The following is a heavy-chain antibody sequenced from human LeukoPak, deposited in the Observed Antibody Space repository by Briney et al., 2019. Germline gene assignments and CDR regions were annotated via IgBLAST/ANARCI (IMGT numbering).Heavy chain of an antibody. Sequence: GESLMISCKGSEYTFTSYWIGWVRQMPGKGLEWMGIIYPGDSQTRYSPSFQGQVTFSADKSISTAYLQWSSLKASDTAMYYCARLRVTMIRGVIIPRGNYGYFDLWSRGTLVTVSS. V-gene: IGHV5-51*01. CDR2: IYPGDSQT. J-gene: IGHJ2*01. CDR1: EYTFTSYW. D-gene: IGHD3-10*01. CDR3: ARLRVTMIRGVIIPRGNYGYFDL.